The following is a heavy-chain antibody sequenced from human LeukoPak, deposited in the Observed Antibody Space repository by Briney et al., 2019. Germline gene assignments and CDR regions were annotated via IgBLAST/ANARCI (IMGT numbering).Heavy chain of an antibody. V-gene: IGHV4-34*01. CDR3: ARLKPERWLQLLGAFDI. CDR2: INHSGST. Sequence: PSETLSLTCAVYGGSFSGYYWSWIRQPPGKGLEWIGEINHSGSTNYNPSLKSRVTISVDTSKNQFSLKLSSVTAADTAVYYCARLKPERWLQLLGAFDIWGQGTMVTVSS. CDR1: GGSFSGYY. D-gene: IGHD5-24*01. J-gene: IGHJ3*02.